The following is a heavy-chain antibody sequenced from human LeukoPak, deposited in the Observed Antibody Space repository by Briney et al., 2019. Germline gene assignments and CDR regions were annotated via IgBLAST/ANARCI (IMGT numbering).Heavy chain of an antibody. V-gene: IGHV3-33*06. D-gene: IGHD5-24*01. CDR3: AKELQMATIKDDSSYFDY. Sequence: PGGSLRLSCAASGFTFSSYGMHWVRQAPGKGLEWAAVIWYDGSNKYYADSVKGRFTISRDNSKNTLYLQMNSLRAEDTAVYYCAKELQMATIKDDSSYFDYWGQGTLVTVSS. CDR2: IWYDGSNK. J-gene: IGHJ4*02. CDR1: GFTFSSYG.